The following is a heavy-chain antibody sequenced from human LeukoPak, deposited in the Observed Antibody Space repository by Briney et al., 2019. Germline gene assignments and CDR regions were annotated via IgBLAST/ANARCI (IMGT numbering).Heavy chain of an antibody. CDR2: IWYDGSNK. CDR1: GFTFSSYG. Sequence: GGSLRLSCAASGFTFSSYGMHWVRQAPGKGLEWVAVIWYDGSNKYYADSVKGRFTISRDNSKNTLYLQMNSLRAEDTAVYYCSKDRYYYDSSGLFDYWGQGTLVTVSS. D-gene: IGHD3-22*01. CDR3: SKDRYYYDSSGLFDY. V-gene: IGHV3-33*06. J-gene: IGHJ4*02.